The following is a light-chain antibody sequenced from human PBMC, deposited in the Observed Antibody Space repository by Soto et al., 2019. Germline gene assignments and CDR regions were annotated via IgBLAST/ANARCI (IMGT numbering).Light chain of an antibody. J-gene: IGLJ3*02. V-gene: IGLV4-69*01. Sequence: QLVLTQSPSASASLGASVKLTCTLSSGHSSYAIAWHQQQPEKGPRYLMKLNSDGSHSKGDGIPDRFSGSSSGAERYLTISSLQSEDDADYYCQTWGTGIWVFGGGTQVTVL. CDR3: QTWGTGIWV. CDR1: SGHSSYA. CDR2: LNSDGSH.